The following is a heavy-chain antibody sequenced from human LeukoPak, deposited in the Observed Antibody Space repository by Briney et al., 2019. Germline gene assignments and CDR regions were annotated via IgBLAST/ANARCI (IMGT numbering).Heavy chain of an antibody. CDR3: ARHGTSGTNLNWFDP. CDR2: IYYSGST. J-gene: IGHJ5*02. Sequence: SQTLSLTCTVSGGSISSFYWSWIRQPPGKGLEWIGYIYYSGSTNYNPSLKSRVTISVDTAKNQFSLKLSSVTAADTAVYYCARHGTSGTNLNWFDPWGQGTLVTVSS. CDR1: GGSISSFY. V-gene: IGHV4-59*01. D-gene: IGHD1-1*01.